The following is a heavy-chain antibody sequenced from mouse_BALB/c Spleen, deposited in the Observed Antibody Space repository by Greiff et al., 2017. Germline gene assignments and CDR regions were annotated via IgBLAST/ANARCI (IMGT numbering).Heavy chain of an antibody. J-gene: IGHJ4*01. V-gene: IGHV1S56*01. Sequence: QVQLQQSGPELVKPGASVRISCKASGYTFTSYYIHWVKQRPGQGLEWIGWIYPGNVNTKYNEKFKGKATLTADKSSSTAYMQLSGLTSEDSAVYFCARGNAMDYWGQGTSVTVSS. CDR2: IYPGNVNT. CDR3: ARGNAMDY. CDR1: GYTFTSYY.